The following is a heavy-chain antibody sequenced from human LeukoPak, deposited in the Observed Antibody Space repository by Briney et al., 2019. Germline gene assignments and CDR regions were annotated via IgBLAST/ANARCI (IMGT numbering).Heavy chain of an antibody. V-gene: IGHV3-11*04. J-gene: IGHJ4*02. CDR2: ISSSGNTT. D-gene: IGHD1-26*01. CDR1: GFTFSDYY. Sequence: GGSLRLSCAASGFTFSDYYMSWIRQAPGKGLECVSYISSSGNTTYHADSVKGRFTISRDNAKNSLYLQMSSLRAEDTAVYYCARDDSGSNYDYWGQGTLVTVSS. CDR3: ARDDSGSNYDY.